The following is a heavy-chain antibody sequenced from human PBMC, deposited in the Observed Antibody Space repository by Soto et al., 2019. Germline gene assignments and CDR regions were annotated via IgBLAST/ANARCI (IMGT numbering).Heavy chain of an antibody. V-gene: IGHV3-33*01. Sequence: GGSLRLSCAASGFTFSSYGMHWVRQAPGKGLEWVAVIWYDGSNKYYADSVKGRFTISRDNSKNTLYLQMNSLRAEDTAVYYCARDVTGYDYYYYYGMDVWGQGTTVTVS. D-gene: IGHD5-12*01. J-gene: IGHJ6*02. CDR1: GFTFSSYG. CDR3: ARDVTGYDYYYYYGMDV. CDR2: IWYDGSNK.